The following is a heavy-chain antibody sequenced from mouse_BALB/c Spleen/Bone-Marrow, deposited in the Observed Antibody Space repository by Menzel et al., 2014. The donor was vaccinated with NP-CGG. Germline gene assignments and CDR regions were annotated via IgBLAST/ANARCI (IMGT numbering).Heavy chain of an antibody. CDR2: IRSKSNNYTT. J-gene: IGHJ4*01. Sequence: EVKLVESGGGLVQPQGSLKLSCAASGFTFNTYAMNWVRQAPGKGLEWVARIRSKSNNYTTYYADSVKDRFTISRYDSQNMLYLQMNNLKTEDTAMYYCVRHGYGNYGAMDYWGQGTSVTVSS. D-gene: IGHD2-1*01. CDR3: VRHGYGNYGAMDY. CDR1: GFTFNTYA. V-gene: IGHV10-1*02.